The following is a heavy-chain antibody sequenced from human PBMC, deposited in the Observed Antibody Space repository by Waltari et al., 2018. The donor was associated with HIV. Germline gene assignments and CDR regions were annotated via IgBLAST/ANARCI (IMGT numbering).Heavy chain of an antibody. CDR3: ARPVAATFYFDY. J-gene: IGHJ4*02. CDR2: INPNTGGT. D-gene: IGHD6-19*01. Sequence: QVQLVQSGAEVKKPGASVKVSCQTSGYSFTAYYMHWVRQAPGQGLEWMGWINPNTGGTNYAQKFQGRVTMTWDTSISTIYMDLNRLTSDDTAIYYCARPVAATFYFDYWGQGTLVTVSS. V-gene: IGHV1-2*02. CDR1: GYSFTAYY.